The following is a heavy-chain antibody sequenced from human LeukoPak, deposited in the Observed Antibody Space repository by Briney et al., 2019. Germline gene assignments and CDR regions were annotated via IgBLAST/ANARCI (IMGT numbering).Heavy chain of an antibody. CDR2: ISAYNGNT. V-gene: IGHV1-18*01. J-gene: IGHJ1*01. CDR1: GYTFTSYG. D-gene: IGHD6-13*01. CDR3: ASVAAAGPTRH. Sequence: ASVKVSCKASGYTFTSYGISWVRQAPGQGLEWMGWISAYNGNTNYAQKFQGRVTMTRDTSISTAYMELSRLRSDDTAVYYCASVAAAGPTRHWGQGTLVTVSS.